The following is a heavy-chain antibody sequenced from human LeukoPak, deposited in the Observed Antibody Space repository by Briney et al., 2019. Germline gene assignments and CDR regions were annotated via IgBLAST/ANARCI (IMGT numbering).Heavy chain of an antibody. D-gene: IGHD3-22*01. CDR1: GFTFSSYE. Sequence: GRSLRLSCAASGFTFSSYEMNWVRQAPGKGLEWVSYISSSGSTIYYADSAKGRFTISRDNAKKSLYLQMNSLRAEDTAVYYCARESSGTPDYWGQGTLVTVSS. CDR2: ISSSGSTI. J-gene: IGHJ4*02. CDR3: ARESSGTPDY. V-gene: IGHV3-48*03.